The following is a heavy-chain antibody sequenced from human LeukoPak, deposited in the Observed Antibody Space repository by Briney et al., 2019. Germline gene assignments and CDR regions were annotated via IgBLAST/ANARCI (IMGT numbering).Heavy chain of an antibody. D-gene: IGHD6-19*01. Sequence: SETLSLTCTVSGGSISSYYWSWIRQPPGKGLEWIGYIYYGGSTNYNPSLKSRVTISVDTSKNQFSLKLSSVTAADTAVYYCAAEENSSGWYQVDYWGQGTLVTVSS. CDR2: IYYGGST. CDR1: GGSISSYY. J-gene: IGHJ4*02. V-gene: IGHV4-59*01. CDR3: AAEENSSGWYQVDY.